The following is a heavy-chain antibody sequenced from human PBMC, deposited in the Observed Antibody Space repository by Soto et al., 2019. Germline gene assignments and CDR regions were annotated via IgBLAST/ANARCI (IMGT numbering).Heavy chain of an antibody. D-gene: IGHD5-12*01. CDR2: INPSGGST. V-gene: IGHV1-46*03. Sequence: ASVKVSCKASGYTFTSYYMHWVRQAPGQGLEWMGIINPSGGSTSYAQKFQGRVTMTRDTATSTVYMELSSLRSEDTAEYYCARSPLIDPGSLNSGYEWASFDYWGQGTLVTVSS. CDR1: GYTFTSYY. J-gene: IGHJ4*02. CDR3: ARSPLIDPGSLNSGYEWASFDY.